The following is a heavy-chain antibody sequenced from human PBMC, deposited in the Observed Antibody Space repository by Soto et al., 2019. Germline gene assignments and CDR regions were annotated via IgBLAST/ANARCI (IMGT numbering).Heavy chain of an antibody. D-gene: IGHD2-15*01. J-gene: IGHJ4*02. CDR1: GFTFSNAW. CDR2: INSDGSST. V-gene: IGHV3-74*01. Sequence: GGSLRLSCAASGFTFSNAWMNWVRQAPGKGLVWVSRINSDGSSTSYADSVKGRFTISRDNAKNTLYLQMNSLRAEDTAVYYCVRTSLVVAVATREDYWGQGTLVTVSS. CDR3: VRTSLVVAVATREDY.